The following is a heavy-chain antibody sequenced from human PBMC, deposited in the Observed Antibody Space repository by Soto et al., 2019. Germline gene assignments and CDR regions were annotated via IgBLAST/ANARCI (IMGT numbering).Heavy chain of an antibody. CDR2: IYYSGST. CDR1: GGSISSYY. D-gene: IGHD4-17*01. Sequence: QVQLQESGPGLVKPSETLSLTCTVSGGSISSYYWSWIRQPPGKGLEWIGYIYYSGSTTNNPSLKSRVTITVDTSKYQFSLKLSSVTAADTAVYYCARQYGGYVRGAFDIWGQGTMVTVSS. V-gene: IGHV4-59*01. J-gene: IGHJ3*02. CDR3: ARQYGGYVRGAFDI.